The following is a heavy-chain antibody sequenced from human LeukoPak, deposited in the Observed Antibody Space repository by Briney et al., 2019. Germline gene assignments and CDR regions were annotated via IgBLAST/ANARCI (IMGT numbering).Heavy chain of an antibody. V-gene: IGHV4-59*01. CDR1: GGSISSYY. Sequence: PSETLSLTCTVSGGSISSYYWSWIRQPPGKGLEWIGYIYYSGGTNYNPSLKSRVTISVDTSKNQFSLKLSSVTAADTAVYYCARVVQLVFHFDYWGQGTLVTVSS. CDR3: ARVVQLVFHFDY. J-gene: IGHJ4*02. D-gene: IGHD6-6*01. CDR2: IYYSGGT.